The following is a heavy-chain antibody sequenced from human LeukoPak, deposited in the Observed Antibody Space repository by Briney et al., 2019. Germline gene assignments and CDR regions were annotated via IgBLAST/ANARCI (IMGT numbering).Heavy chain of an antibody. CDR2: ISYSGST. D-gene: IGHD5-24*01. CDR3: ARHNDYNLDY. CDR1: GDSISSSY. J-gene: IGHJ4*02. Sequence: SETLSLTCTVSGDSISSSYWSWIRQPPGKGLEWIGYISYSGSTSSNPSLRSRVTISVDTSKSQFSLNLSPVTAADTAVYYCARHNDYNLDYWGQGTLVTVSS. V-gene: IGHV4-59*08.